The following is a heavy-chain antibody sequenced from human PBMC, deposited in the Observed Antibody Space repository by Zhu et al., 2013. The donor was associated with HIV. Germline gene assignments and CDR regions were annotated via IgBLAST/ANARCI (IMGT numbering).Heavy chain of an antibody. CDR1: GYTFTSYG. V-gene: IGHV1-18*04. J-gene: IGHJ5*02. Sequence: QVQLVQSGAEVKKPGASVKVSCKASGYTFTSYGISWVRQAPGQGLEWMGWISAYNGNTNYAQKLQGRVTMTTDTSTSTAYMELRSLRSDDTAVYYCARDKALGTYCSSTSCYVGVIWFDPWGRGNPGHRLL. CDR2: ISAYNGNT. D-gene: IGHD2-2*01. CDR3: ARDKALGTYCSSTSCYVGVIWFDP.